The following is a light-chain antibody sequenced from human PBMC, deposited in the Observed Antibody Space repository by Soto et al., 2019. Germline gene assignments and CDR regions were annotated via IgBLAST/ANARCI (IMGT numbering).Light chain of an antibody. CDR1: QSVFYSSDNRNN. CDR2: GAS. CDR3: QQYYTTPYT. Sequence: DIVMTQSPDYLAVSLGERATINCQSSQSVFYSSDNRNNLTWYQLKPGQPPKLLIYGASIRESGVPDRFSGSGSGTDFTLTISSLQAEDVAVYYCQQYYTTPYTLGQGTKLQIK. V-gene: IGKV4-1*01. J-gene: IGKJ2*01.